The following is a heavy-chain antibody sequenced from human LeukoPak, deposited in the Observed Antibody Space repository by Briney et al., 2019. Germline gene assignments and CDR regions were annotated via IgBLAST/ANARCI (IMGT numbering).Heavy chain of an antibody. CDR3: AKVRRGTGLSGWGRAHDAFDI. CDR2: ISGSGGST. J-gene: IGHJ3*02. D-gene: IGHD6-19*01. Sequence: PGGSLRLSCAASGFTFSSYGMSWVRQAPGKGLEWVSAISGSGGSTYYADSVKGRFTISRDNSKNTLYLQMNSLRAEDTAVYYCAKVRRGTGLSGWGRAHDAFDIWGQGTMVTVSS. V-gene: IGHV3-23*01. CDR1: GFTFSSYG.